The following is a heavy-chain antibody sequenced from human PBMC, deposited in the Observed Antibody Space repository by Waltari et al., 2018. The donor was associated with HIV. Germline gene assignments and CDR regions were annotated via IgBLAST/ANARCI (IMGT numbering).Heavy chain of an antibody. Sequence: QVQLQQWGAGLVKPSETLSLTCAVYGGSFSGYYWSWIRQPPGKGLEWIGEINHSGSTNYNPSLKSRVTISVDTSKNQFSLKLSSVTAADTAVYYCARASDIVVVPAAIGGLDYWGQGTLVTVSS. J-gene: IGHJ4*02. CDR1: GGSFSGYY. D-gene: IGHD2-2*02. CDR3: ARASDIVVVPAAIGGLDY. V-gene: IGHV4-34*01. CDR2: INHSGST.